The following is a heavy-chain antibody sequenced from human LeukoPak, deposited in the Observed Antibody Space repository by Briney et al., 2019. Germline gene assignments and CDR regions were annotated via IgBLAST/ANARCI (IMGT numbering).Heavy chain of an antibody. D-gene: IGHD5-18*01. CDR3: ARGTGEVDTAMVTFDY. Sequence: PSGTLSLTCAVSGGSISSNNWWGWVRQPPGKGLEWIGEIYHSGSPNYNPSLKSRVTISVDRSRNHFSLNLSSVTAADTAVYYCARGTGEVDTAMVTFDYWGQGTLVTVSS. J-gene: IGHJ4*02. V-gene: IGHV4-4*02. CDR1: GGSISSNNW. CDR2: IYHSGSP.